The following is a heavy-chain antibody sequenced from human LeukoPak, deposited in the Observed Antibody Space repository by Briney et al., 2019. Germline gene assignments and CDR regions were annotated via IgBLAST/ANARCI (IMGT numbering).Heavy chain of an antibody. CDR3: ARDSGGVGATNAFDI. Sequence: GGSLRLSCAASGFTFSSYSMNWVRQAPGKGVEWVSSISSSSSYIYYADSVKGRFTISRDNAKNSLYLQMNSLRAEDTAVYYCARDSGGVGATNAFDIWGQGTMVTVSS. V-gene: IGHV3-21*01. J-gene: IGHJ3*02. D-gene: IGHD1-26*01. CDR1: GFTFSSYS. CDR2: ISSSSSYI.